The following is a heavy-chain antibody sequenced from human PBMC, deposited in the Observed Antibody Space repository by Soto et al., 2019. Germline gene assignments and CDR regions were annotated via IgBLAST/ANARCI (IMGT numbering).Heavy chain of an antibody. CDR1: GYSFTSYW. Sequence: GESLKTSWKGSGYSFTSYWIEGVRQMHGKGVEWMGVIYPGDSETKYRPSFQCQVTFSADKSISTAYLQWSSLNASDTAMYYCARHSGSYYDFWGQGTLVTVSS. CDR3: ARHSGSYYDF. J-gene: IGHJ4*02. CDR2: IYPGDSET. D-gene: IGHD1-26*01. V-gene: IGHV5-51*01.